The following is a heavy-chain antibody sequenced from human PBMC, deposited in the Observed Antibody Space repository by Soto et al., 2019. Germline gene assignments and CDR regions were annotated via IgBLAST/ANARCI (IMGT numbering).Heavy chain of an antibody. CDR1: GFIFSDYA. CDR2: ISFDGGQK. D-gene: IGHD2-2*01. V-gene: IGHV3-30-3*01. J-gene: IGHJ3*02. Sequence: PGGSLRLSCAASGFIFSDYAMHWVRQAPGKGLEWVAVISFDGGQKYHADSVRGRFTISRDNSKNTVYLQMSSLRVEDTAVYYCGRDAGYCSSTRCSHESFDIWGQGTVVTVSS. CDR3: GRDAGYCSSTRCSHESFDI.